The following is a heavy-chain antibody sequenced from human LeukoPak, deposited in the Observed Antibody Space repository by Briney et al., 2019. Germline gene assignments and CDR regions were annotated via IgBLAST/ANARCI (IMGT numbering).Heavy chain of an antibody. Sequence: PSQTLSLTCDISGDSVSRSGVAWNWIRQSPSRGLEWLGRTYYGSNEHSVSMRGRITIDADASNNHFSLQLNSMTPEDTAMYYCARGQNSAFDIWSQGTMVTVSS. J-gene: IGHJ3*02. CDR2: TYYGSN. D-gene: IGHD1-7*01. CDR1: GDSVSRSGVA. V-gene: IGHV6-1*01. CDR3: ARGQNSAFDI.